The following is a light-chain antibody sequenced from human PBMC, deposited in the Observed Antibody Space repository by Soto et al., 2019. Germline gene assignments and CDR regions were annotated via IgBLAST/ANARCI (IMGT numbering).Light chain of an antibody. CDR2: GVS. J-gene: IGKJ2*01. CDR3: QQYVTSPYI. Sequence: DIVLTQSPGTLSLSPGERATLSCRASQSIISSYLAWYQQKPCQAPRLLIHGVSTRATGIPDRFSGSGSGTDFTLTISRLEPEDFAVYYCQQYVTSPYIFGQGTKLEIK. V-gene: IGKV3-20*01. CDR1: QSIISSY.